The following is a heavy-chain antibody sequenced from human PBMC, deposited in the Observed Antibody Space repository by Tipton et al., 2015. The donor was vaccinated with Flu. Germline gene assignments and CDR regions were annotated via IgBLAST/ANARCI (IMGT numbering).Heavy chain of an antibody. J-gene: IGHJ3*02. CDR3: ARGLRDGYNPHDAFDI. CDR2: IFHTGST. Sequence: TLSLTCTVSGDSIRSDYYWGWIRQPPGKGLEWIGNIFHTGSTNYNPSLKSRVTISVDTSKNQFSLKLSSVTAADTAVYYCARGLRDGYNPHDAFDIGGQGTMVTVSS. V-gene: IGHV4-38-2*02. CDR1: GDSIRSDYY. D-gene: IGHD5-24*01.